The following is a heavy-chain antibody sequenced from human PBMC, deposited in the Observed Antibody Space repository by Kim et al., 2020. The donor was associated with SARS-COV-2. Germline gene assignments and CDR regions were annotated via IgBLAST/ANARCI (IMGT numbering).Heavy chain of an antibody. J-gene: IGHJ4*02. CDR3: ARLPDS. V-gene: IGHV4-59*08. Sequence: ISDSGSTNYNPSLKSRVTMSIDASKIQFARRLTSETAADTAVYFCARLPDSWGQGVLVTVSS. CDR2: ISDSGST.